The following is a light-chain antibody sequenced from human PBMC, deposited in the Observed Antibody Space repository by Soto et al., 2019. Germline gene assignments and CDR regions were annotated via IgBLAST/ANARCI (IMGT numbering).Light chain of an antibody. CDR3: QHRSNWLT. CDR1: QSVSTY. Sequence: EIVLAQSPATLSLSPGERATLSCRASQSVSTYLAWYQHKPGQAPRLLIYDASNRATGTPARFSGGGSGSDFTLTISSLEPEDFAVYYCQHRSNWLTFGGGTKVEIK. J-gene: IGKJ4*01. CDR2: DAS. V-gene: IGKV3-11*01.